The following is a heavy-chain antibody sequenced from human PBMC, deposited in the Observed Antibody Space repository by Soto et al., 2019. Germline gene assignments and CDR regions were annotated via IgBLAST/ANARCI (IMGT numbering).Heavy chain of an antibody. CDR3: ARVTRRLVILGWFDP. V-gene: IGHV1-69*06. Sequence: QVQLVQSGAEVKKPGSSVKVSCKASGGTFSSYAISWVRQAPGQGLQWMGGIIPIFGTANYAQKFQGRVTITADKSTSTAYMELSSLRSEDTAVYYCARVTRRLVILGWFDPWGQGTLVTVSS. J-gene: IGHJ5*02. D-gene: IGHD3-9*01. CDR2: IIPIFGTA. CDR1: GGTFSSYA.